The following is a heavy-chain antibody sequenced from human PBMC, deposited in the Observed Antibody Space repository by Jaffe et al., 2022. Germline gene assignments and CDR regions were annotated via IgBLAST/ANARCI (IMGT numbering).Heavy chain of an antibody. J-gene: IGHJ5*02. D-gene: IGHD3-10*01. CDR2: INPSGGST. CDR3: ARAYYYGSGSYHNWFDP. CDR1: GYTFTSYY. Sequence: QVQLVQSGAEVKKPGASVKVSCKASGYTFTSYYMHWVRQAPGQGLEWMGIINPSGGSTSYAQKFQGRVTMTRDTSTSTVYMELSSLRSEDTAVYYCARAYYYGSGSYHNWFDPWGQGTLVTVSS. V-gene: IGHV1-46*01.